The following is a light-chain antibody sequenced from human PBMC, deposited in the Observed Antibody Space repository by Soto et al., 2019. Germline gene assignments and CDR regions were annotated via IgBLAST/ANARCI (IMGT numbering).Light chain of an antibody. CDR1: SSDVGGYNY. V-gene: IGLV2-14*03. CDR3: SSFTNTSTRV. CDR2: EVT. J-gene: IGLJ1*01. Sequence: SALTQPASVSGSPGQSITISCTGTSSDVGGYNYVSWYQQHPGKAPKLIIYEVTNRPSGVSNRFSGSKSDSTASLTIAGLQSEDEAEYYCSSFTNTSTRVFGTGTKVTVL.